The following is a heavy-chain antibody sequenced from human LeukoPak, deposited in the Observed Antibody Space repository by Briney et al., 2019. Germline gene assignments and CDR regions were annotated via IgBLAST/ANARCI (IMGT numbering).Heavy chain of an antibody. D-gene: IGHD1-26*01. Sequence: ASVKVSCKVSGYTLTELSLHWVRQAPGKGLEWMGGLDPEDGEMIYSQKFQGRVTMTEDTSTDIACMEMSSLRSEDTAVYYCATGRTKWDLLNYWGQGTLVTVSS. J-gene: IGHJ4*02. CDR3: ATGRTKWDLLNY. CDR2: LDPEDGEM. CDR1: GYTLTELS. V-gene: IGHV1-24*01.